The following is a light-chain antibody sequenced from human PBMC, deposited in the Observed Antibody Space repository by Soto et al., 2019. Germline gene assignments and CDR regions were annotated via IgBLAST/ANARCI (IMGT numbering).Light chain of an antibody. CDR2: DAS. CDR1: QSVSSY. V-gene: IGKV3-11*01. J-gene: IGKJ1*01. Sequence: EIVLTQSPATLSLSPGERATLSCRASQSVSSYLAWYQQKPGQAPRLLIYDASNRATGIPARFSGSGSGTDFTLPISNLEPEDFGVYYCQQRSNWPGTFGQGTKVEIK. CDR3: QQRSNWPGT.